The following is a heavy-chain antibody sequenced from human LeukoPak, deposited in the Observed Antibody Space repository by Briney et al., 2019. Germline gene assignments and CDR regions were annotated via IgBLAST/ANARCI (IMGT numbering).Heavy chain of an antibody. Sequence: ASVKVSCKASGYTFTSYGISWVRQAPGQGLEWMGWISAYNGNTNYAQKLQGRVTMTTDTSTSTAYMELRSLRSDDTAVYYCARATFYDYVWGGFRSEGGADAFDIWGQGTMVTVSS. V-gene: IGHV1-18*01. CDR2: ISAYNGNT. D-gene: IGHD3-16*01. J-gene: IGHJ3*02. CDR3: ARATFYDYVWGGFRSEGGADAFDI. CDR1: GYTFTSYG.